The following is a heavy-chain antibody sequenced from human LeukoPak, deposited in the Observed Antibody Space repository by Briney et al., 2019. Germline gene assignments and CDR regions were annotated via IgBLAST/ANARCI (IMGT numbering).Heavy chain of an antibody. V-gene: IGHV4-34*01. CDR3: ARGRDEGDFWSGYQSTSWFDP. J-gene: IGHJ5*02. Sequence: GSLRLSCAASGFTVSSNYMSWIRQPPGKGLEWIGEINRSGSTNYNPSLKSRVTISVDTSKNQFSLKLSSVTAADTAVYYCARGRDEGDFWSGYQSTSWFDPWGQGTLVTVSS. CDR2: INRSGST. D-gene: IGHD3-3*01. CDR1: GFTVSSNY.